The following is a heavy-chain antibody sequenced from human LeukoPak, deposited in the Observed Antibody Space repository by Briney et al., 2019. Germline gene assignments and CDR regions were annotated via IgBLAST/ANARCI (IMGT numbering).Heavy chain of an antibody. V-gene: IGHV3-23*01. CDR3: AKEGYYYDSSGYYNNPYYFDY. J-gene: IGHJ4*02. CDR2: ISGSGGST. CDR1: GFTFSSYA. D-gene: IGHD3-22*01. Sequence: GGSLRLSCAASGFTFSSYAMSWVRQAPGKGLEWVSAISGSGGSTYYADSVKGRFTISRDNSKNTLYLQMNSLRAEDTAVYYCAKEGYYYDSSGYYNNPYYFDYWGQGTLVTVSS.